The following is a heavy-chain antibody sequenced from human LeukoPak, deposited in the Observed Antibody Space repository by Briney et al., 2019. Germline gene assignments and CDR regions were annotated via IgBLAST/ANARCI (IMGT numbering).Heavy chain of an antibody. Sequence: GESLKISCKGSGYSFSSYWINWVRQMPGKGLEWMGRIDPSDSYTDYNPSFQGHVTISADKSISTAYLQWSSLMASDTAMYYCARHTVSDYWGQGTQVTVSS. CDR3: ARHTVSDY. J-gene: IGHJ4*02. CDR1: GYSFSSYW. D-gene: IGHD2/OR15-2a*01. CDR2: IDPSDSYT. V-gene: IGHV5-10-1*01.